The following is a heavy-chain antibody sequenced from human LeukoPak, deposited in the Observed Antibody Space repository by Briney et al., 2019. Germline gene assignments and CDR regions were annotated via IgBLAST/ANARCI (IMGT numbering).Heavy chain of an antibody. CDR3: ASTMSSIFVPGGYFDY. J-gene: IGHJ4*02. CDR1: GFTFSSYA. CDR2: ISYDGSNK. V-gene: IGHV3-30-3*01. D-gene: IGHD3-3*01. Sequence: GRSLRLSCAASGFTFSSYATHWVRQAPGKGLEWVAVISYDGSNKYYADSVKGRFTISRDNSKNTLYLQMNSLRAEDTAVYYCASTMSSIFVPGGYFDYWGQGTLVTVSS.